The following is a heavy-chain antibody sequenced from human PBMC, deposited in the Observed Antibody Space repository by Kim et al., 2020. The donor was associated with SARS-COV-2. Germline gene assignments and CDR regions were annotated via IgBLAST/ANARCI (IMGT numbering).Heavy chain of an antibody. V-gene: IGHV1-8*01. Sequence: ASVKVSCKASGYTFTSYDINWVRQATGQGLEWMGWMNPNSGNTGYAQKFQGRVTMTRNTSISTAYMELSSLRSEDTAVYYCARIYGSGSYRYYYGMDVWGQGATVTVSS. J-gene: IGHJ6*02. CDR1: GYTFTSYD. CDR2: MNPNSGNT. CDR3: ARIYGSGSYRYYYGMDV. D-gene: IGHD3-10*01.